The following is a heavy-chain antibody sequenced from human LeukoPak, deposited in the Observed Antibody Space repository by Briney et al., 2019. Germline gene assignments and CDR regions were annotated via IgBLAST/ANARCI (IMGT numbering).Heavy chain of an antibody. D-gene: IGHD6-6*01. CDR3: ARDRPPYSSSSAPFDY. Sequence: SQTLSLTCAISGDTVSSNSAAWNWIRQSPSRDLEWLGRTYYRSKWYNDYAVSVKSRITINPDTSKNQFSLQLNSVTPEDTAVYYCARDRPPYSSSSAPFDYWGQGTLVTVSS. J-gene: IGHJ4*02. V-gene: IGHV6-1*01. CDR1: GDTVSSNSAA. CDR2: TYYRSKWYN.